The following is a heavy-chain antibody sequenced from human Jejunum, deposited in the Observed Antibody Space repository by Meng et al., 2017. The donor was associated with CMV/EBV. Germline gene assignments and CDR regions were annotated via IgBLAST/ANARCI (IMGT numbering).Heavy chain of an antibody. CDR1: GFIFSNYA. Sequence: GFIFSNYAMNRVRHAPGKGVEWLSTITGSGGRTYNADSVKGRFTVSRDNVNNTVYVQMNSLRAEDTAVYYCSRLGEWELINQSFDSWGQGTLVTVSS. J-gene: IGHJ4*02. D-gene: IGHD4-23*01. V-gene: IGHV3-23*01. CDR3: SRLGEWELINQSFDS. CDR2: ITGSGGRT.